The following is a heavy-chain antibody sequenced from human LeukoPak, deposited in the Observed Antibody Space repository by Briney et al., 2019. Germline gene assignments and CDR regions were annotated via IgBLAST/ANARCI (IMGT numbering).Heavy chain of an antibody. D-gene: IGHD2-2*01. Sequence: SETLSLTCAVYGGSFSGYYWSWIRQPPGKGLEWIGEINHSGSTNYNPSLKSRVTISVDTSKNQFSLKLSSVTAADSAVYYCARALGYCSSTSCRPVYFDYWGQGTLVTVSS. J-gene: IGHJ4*02. CDR2: INHSGST. CDR3: ARALGYCSSTSCRPVYFDY. V-gene: IGHV4-34*01. CDR1: GGSFSGYY.